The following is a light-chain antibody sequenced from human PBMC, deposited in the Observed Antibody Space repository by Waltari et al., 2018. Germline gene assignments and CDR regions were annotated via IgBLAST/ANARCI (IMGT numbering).Light chain of an antibody. CDR3: QSYDSSLSGSV. CDR1: SSNIGAGYD. Sequence: QSVLTQPPSVSGAPGQRVTIPCTGSSSNIGAGYDVHWYQQLPGTAPKRLIYGNSTRPSGVPDRFSGSKSGTSASLAITGLQAEEEADYYCQSYDSSLSGSVFGGGTKLTVL. V-gene: IGLV1-40*01. J-gene: IGLJ3*02. CDR2: GNS.